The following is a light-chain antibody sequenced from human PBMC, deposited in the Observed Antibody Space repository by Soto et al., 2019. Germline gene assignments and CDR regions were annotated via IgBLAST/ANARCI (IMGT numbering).Light chain of an antibody. CDR2: AAS. J-gene: IGKJ1*01. V-gene: IGKV1-39*01. Sequence: IQMTQSPSSLSASVGDRVTITCRASQRISSYLNWYQQKPGKAPKLLIYAASSLQRGVPSRFSGSGSGTEFTLTISSLQPDDFATYYCQQYNDYSTWTFGQGTKVDIK. CDR1: QRISSY. CDR3: QQYNDYSTWT.